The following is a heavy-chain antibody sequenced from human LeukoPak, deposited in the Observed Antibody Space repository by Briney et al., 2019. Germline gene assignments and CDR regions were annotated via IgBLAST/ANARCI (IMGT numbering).Heavy chain of an antibody. V-gene: IGHV6-1*01. CDR3: ARDLGPGRAFWFDP. D-gene: IGHD3-10*01. J-gene: IGHJ5*02. CDR1: GDSVSSNSAA. Sequence: SQTLSLTCAISGDSVSSNSAAWNWIRQSPSRGLEWLGRTYYRSKWYNDYAISVRSRITINPDTSKNQLSLRLNSVTPADTAVYYCARDLGPGRAFWFDPWGQGTPVTVSS. CDR2: TYYRSKWYN.